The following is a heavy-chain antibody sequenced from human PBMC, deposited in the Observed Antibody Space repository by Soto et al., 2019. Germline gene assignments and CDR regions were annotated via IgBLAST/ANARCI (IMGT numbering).Heavy chain of an antibody. J-gene: IGHJ6*02. CDR2: ISYDGSNK. V-gene: IGHV3-30*18. Sequence: QVQLVESGGGVVQPGRSLRLSCAASGFTFSSYGMHWVRQAPGKGLEWVAVISYDGSNKYYADSVKGRFTISRDNSKNTLYLQMNSLRAEDTAVYYCAKGPSAVVVLLWFGEGYGMDVWGQGTTVTVSS. CDR3: AKGPSAVVVLLWFGEGYGMDV. D-gene: IGHD3-10*01. CDR1: GFTFSSYG.